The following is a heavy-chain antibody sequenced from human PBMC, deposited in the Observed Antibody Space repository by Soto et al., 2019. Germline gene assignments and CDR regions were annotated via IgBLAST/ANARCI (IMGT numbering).Heavy chain of an antibody. CDR1: GYTLTELS. Sequence: ASVKVSCKVSGYTLTELSMHWVRQAPGKGLEWMGGFDPEDGETIYAQKFQGRVTMTEDTSTDTAYMELSSLRSEDTAVYYCATLTPGSDAFDIWGQGTMVTFSS. J-gene: IGHJ3*02. CDR2: FDPEDGET. V-gene: IGHV1-24*01. CDR3: ATLTPGSDAFDI.